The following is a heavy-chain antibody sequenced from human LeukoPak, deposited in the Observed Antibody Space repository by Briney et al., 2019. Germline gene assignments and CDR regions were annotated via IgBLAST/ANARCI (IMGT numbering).Heavy chain of an antibody. Sequence: GGSLRLSCAASGFTFSSYSMNWVRQAPGKGLVWVSAISGDGGSTYYADSVKGRFTISRDNSKNTLYLQMNSLRAEDTAVYYCARHYSNYLNVRPGIAADGTHYMDVWGKGTTVTVSS. CDR3: ARHYSNYLNVRPGIAADGTHYMDV. D-gene: IGHD6-13*01. V-gene: IGHV3-23*01. CDR2: ISGDGGST. J-gene: IGHJ6*03. CDR1: GFTFSSYS.